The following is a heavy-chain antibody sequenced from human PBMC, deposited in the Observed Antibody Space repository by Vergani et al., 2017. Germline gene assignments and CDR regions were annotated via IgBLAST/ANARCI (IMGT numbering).Heavy chain of an antibody. CDR3: ATPRLRFSYYYYYGMDV. CDR2: FDPEDGET. D-gene: IGHD5-12*01. J-gene: IGHJ6*02. CDR1: GYTLTELS. Sequence: QVQLVQSGAEVKKPGASVKVSCKVSGYTLTELSMHWLRQPPAKGLEWMGGFDPEDGETIYAQKFQGRVTMIEDTSTDTAYMELSSLRSEDTAVYYCATPRLRFSYYYYYGMDVWGQGTTVTVSS. V-gene: IGHV1-24*01.